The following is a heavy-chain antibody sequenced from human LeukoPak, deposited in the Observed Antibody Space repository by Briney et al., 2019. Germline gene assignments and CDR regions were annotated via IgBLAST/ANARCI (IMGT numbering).Heavy chain of an antibody. V-gene: IGHV1-8*01. Sequence: ASVKVSCKASGYTFTSYDINWVRQATGQGFEWMGWMNPNSGNTGYAQKFQGRVTMTRNTSISTAYMELSSLRSADTAVYYCARDREWYQLLSTGNWFDPWGQGTLVTVSS. CDR3: ARDREWYQLLSTGNWFDP. D-gene: IGHD2-2*01. CDR1: GYTFTSYD. J-gene: IGHJ5*02. CDR2: MNPNSGNT.